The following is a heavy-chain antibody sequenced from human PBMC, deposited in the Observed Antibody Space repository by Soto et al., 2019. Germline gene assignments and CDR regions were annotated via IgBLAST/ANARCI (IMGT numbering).Heavy chain of an antibody. CDR1: GFTFSGYW. V-gene: IGHV3-74*01. Sequence: EVQLVESGGGLVQPGGSLRLSCAASGFTFSGYWMHWVRQAPGKGLVWVSRLNSDGSSGYYGDPMKGRFTISRDNAKNTLYLQMNSLRDEDTAVYYCARGLKNYYGMDVWGQGTTVTVSS. CDR3: ARGLKNYYGMDV. J-gene: IGHJ6*02. CDR2: LNSDGSSG. D-gene: IGHD3-16*01.